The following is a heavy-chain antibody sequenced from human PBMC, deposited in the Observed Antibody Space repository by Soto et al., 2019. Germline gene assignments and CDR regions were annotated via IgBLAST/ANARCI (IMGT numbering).Heavy chain of an antibody. CDR2: ISSSSSTI. CDR3: ARDRKTTTTYFDY. D-gene: IGHD4-4*01. J-gene: IGHJ4*02. Sequence: GGSLRLSCAASGFTFSSYIMNWVRQAPGKGLEWVSYISSSSSTIYYADSVKGRFTISRDNSKNTLYLQMNSLRAEDTAVYYCARDRKTTTTYFDYWGQGTLVTVSS. V-gene: IGHV3-48*01. CDR1: GFTFSSYI.